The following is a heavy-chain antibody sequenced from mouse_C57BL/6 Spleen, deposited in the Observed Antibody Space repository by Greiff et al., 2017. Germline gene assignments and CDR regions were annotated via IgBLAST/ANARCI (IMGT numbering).Heavy chain of an antibody. J-gene: IGHJ4*01. CDR3: ARHEVGGAMDY. Sequence: QVQLKESGAELVKPGASVKLSCTASGYSFTEYTIHWVKQRSGQGLEWIGWFYPGSGSIKYNEKFKDKATLTAAKSSSTVYMELSRLTSEDSAVYFCARHEVGGAMDYWGQGTSVTVSS. CDR1: GYSFTEYT. CDR2: FYPGSGSI. V-gene: IGHV1-62-2*01.